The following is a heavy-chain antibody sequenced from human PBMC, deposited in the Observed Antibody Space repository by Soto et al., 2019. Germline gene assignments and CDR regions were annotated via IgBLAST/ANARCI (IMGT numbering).Heavy chain of an antibody. CDR2: IFHTGTT. CDR3: ARGLGYDSNGRFLAAFDI. V-gene: IGHV4-31*03. J-gene: IGHJ3*02. D-gene: IGHD3-22*01. Sequence: QVQLQESGPGLAKPSQTVSLTCTVSGAFLTSGDYYWTWIRQVPGKDLEWIGYIFHTGTTFYTPSLKSRVLMSIDTSDNYFSLNLNSVTAADTAVYYCARGLGYDSNGRFLAAFDIWGHGTLVTVSA. CDR1: GAFLTSGDYY.